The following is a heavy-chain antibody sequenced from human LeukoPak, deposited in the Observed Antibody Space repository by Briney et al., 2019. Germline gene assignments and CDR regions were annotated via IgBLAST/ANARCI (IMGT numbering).Heavy chain of an antibody. V-gene: IGHV3-7*01. CDR2: IKQDGSEK. D-gene: IGHD3-22*01. J-gene: IGHJ4*02. Sequence: PGGSLRLSCAASGFTFSSYWMSWVRQAPGKGLEWVANIKQDGSEKYYVDSVKGRFTISRDNAKNSLYLQMNSLRAEDTAVYYCARDGLYYYDSSGYPYWGQGTLVTVSS. CDR3: ARDGLYYYDSSGYPY. CDR1: GFTFSSYW.